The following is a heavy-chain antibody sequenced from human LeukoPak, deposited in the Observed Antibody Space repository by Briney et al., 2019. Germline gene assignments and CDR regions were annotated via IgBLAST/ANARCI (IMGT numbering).Heavy chain of an antibody. V-gene: IGHV3-7*01. Sequence: PGGSLRLSCAGTGFTFSNFWMTWVRQAPGKGLEWVANIKQDGSEKYYVDSLKGRFTISRDNAKNSLYLQMSSLRAEDTAVYYCARLGEDYGDYRWGQGTLVTVSS. J-gene: IGHJ4*02. D-gene: IGHD4-17*01. CDR1: GFTFSNFW. CDR3: ARLGEDYGDYR. CDR2: IKQDGSEK.